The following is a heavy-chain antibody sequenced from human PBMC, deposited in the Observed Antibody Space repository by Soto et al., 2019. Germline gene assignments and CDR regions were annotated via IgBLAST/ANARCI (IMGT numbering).Heavy chain of an antibody. D-gene: IGHD6-6*01. CDR1: GGSFSGYY. Sequence: QVQLQQWGAGLLKPSETLSLTCAVYGGSFSGYYWSWIRQPPGKGLEWIGEINHSGSTNYNPSLKSRVTISVDASKNQFSLKRSSVTAADTAVYYWARVGYSSSSGFGPWGQGTLVTVSS. CDR2: INHSGST. CDR3: ARVGYSSSSGFGP. V-gene: IGHV4-34*01. J-gene: IGHJ5*02.